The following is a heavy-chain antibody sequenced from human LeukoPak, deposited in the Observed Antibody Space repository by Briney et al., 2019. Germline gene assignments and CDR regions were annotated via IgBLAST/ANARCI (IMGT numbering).Heavy chain of an antibody. CDR1: GFTFSSYA. D-gene: IGHD6-13*01. J-gene: IGHJ5*02. V-gene: IGHV3-23*01. CDR2: ISASGDKT. Sequence: GGSLRLSCAASGFTFSSYAMRWVRQAPGKGLEWVSAISASGDKTYYADSVKGRFTISRDNSKNTLLYLQMNSLRAEDTALYYCAKAGDSSWYSSWGQGTLVTVSS. CDR3: AKAGDSSWYSS.